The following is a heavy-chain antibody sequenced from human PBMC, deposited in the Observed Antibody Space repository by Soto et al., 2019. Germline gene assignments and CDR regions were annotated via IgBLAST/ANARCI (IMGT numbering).Heavy chain of an antibody. CDR1: GGSISSGGYS. CDR3: ARGDYDILTGYYYGMDV. Sequence: SETLSLTCAVSGGSISSGGYSWSWIRQPPGKGLEWIGYMYHSGSTYYNPSLKSRVTISIDRSKNQFSLKLSSVTAADTAVYYCARGDYDILTGYYYGMDVWGQGTTVTVSS. V-gene: IGHV4-30-2*01. CDR2: MYHSGST. D-gene: IGHD3-9*01. J-gene: IGHJ6*02.